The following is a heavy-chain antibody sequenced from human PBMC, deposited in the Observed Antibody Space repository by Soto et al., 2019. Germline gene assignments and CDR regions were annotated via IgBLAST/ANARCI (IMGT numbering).Heavy chain of an antibody. J-gene: IGHJ4*02. CDR2: ISGSGGST. D-gene: IGHD3-9*01. V-gene: IGHV3-23*01. CDR3: AKGGGLRYFDWLCYFDY. Sequence: EVQLLESGGGLVQPGGSLRLSCAASGFTFSSYAMSWVRQAPGKGLEWDSAISGSGGSTYYADSVKGRFTISRDNSKNTLYLQMNSLRAEDTAVYYCAKGGGLRYFDWLCYFDYWGQGTLVTVSS. CDR1: GFTFSSYA.